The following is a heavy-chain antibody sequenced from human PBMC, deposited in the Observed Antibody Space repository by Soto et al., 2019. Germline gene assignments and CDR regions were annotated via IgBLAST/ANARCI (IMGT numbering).Heavy chain of an antibody. Sequence: SETLSLTCDVYGGSFSGYIWTWIRQTPGKGLQWIGQINHSGSANYNPSLKSRVTISVDTSKNQFSLKLSSVTAADTAVYYCARQALIYYGSGSYWHDAFDIRGQGTMVTVSS. CDR2: INHSGSA. D-gene: IGHD3-10*01. J-gene: IGHJ3*02. CDR3: ARQALIYYGSGSYWHDAFDI. CDR1: GGSFSGYI. V-gene: IGHV4-34*01.